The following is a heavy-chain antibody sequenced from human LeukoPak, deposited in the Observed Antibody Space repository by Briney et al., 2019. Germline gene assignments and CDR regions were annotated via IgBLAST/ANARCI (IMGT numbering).Heavy chain of an antibody. D-gene: IGHD3-9*01. V-gene: IGHV4-4*02. CDR2: IYHSGST. CDR3: ARDLDWKTPFDY. Sequence: SETLSLTCAVSGGSISSSNWWSWVRQPPGKGLEWIGEIYHSGSTNYNPSLKSRVTISVDKSKNQFSLQLNSVTPEDTAVYYCARDLDWKTPFDYWGQGTLVTVSS. J-gene: IGHJ4*02. CDR1: GGSISSSNW.